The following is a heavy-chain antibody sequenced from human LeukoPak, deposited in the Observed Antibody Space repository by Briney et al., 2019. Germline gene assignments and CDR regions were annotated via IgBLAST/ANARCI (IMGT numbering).Heavy chain of an antibody. D-gene: IGHD3-9*01. CDR2: ISYDGSNK. CDR3: ARSPYYDILAGFYYYFDY. CDR1: GFTFSSYA. J-gene: IGHJ4*02. Sequence: GGSLRLSCAASGFTFSSYAMHWVRQAPGKGLEWVADISYDGSNKYYADSVKGRLTISRDNSKSTLYLQMNSLRAENTATYYCARSPYYDILAGFYYYFDYWGQGTLVTVSS. V-gene: IGHV3-30-3*01.